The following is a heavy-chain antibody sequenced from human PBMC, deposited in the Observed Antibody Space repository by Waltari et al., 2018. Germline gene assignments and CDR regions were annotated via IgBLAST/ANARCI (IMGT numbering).Heavy chain of an antibody. CDR1: GFTFSNYA. CDR3: EVSSSSFGNY. D-gene: IGHD6-6*01. V-gene: IGHV3-23*01. CDR2: SSGDGDSV. J-gene: IGHJ4*02. Sequence: EVKLLQSGGDLVQPGGSLRLSCAASGFTFSNYAMDWVRQAPGGGLEGVLSSSGDGDSVDSADSVKGRFTTSRDNSKNIMYLQMNSLRVEDTALYYCEVSSSSFGNYWGQGALVTVSS.